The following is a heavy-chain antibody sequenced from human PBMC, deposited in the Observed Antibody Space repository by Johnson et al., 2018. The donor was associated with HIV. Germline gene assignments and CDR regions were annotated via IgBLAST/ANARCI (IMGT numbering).Heavy chain of an antibody. Sequence: VQLVESGGGVVQPGGSLRLSCAASGFTVSSNYMSWVRQAPGKGLEWVSVIYSGGSTYYADSVKGRFTISRDNSKNTLYLQMNSLKTEDTAVYYCTTQQRADAFDIWGQGTMVTVSS. J-gene: IGHJ3*02. CDR3: TTQQRADAFDI. CDR1: GFTVSSNY. D-gene: IGHD6-13*01. CDR2: IYSGGST. V-gene: IGHV3-53*01.